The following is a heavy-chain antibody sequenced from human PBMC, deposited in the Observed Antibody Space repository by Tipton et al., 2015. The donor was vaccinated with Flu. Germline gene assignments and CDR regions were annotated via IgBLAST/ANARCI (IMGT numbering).Heavy chain of an antibody. J-gene: IGHJ4*02. D-gene: IGHD2-15*01. V-gene: IGHV4-31*03. CDR3: ARAVGYDRGYYFDS. CDR1: GGSISSGGYY. Sequence: LRLSCTVSGGSISSGGYYWSWIRQHPGKGLEWIGYIYYSGSSNYSPSLKRRVTISLDASKNQFSLQLTSVTAADTAIYYCARAVGYDRGYYFDSWGQGTLVTVSS. CDR2: IYYSGSS.